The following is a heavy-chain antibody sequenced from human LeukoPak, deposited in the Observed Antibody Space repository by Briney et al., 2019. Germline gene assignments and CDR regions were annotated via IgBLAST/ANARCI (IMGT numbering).Heavy chain of an antibody. CDR2: INPNSGGT. V-gene: IGHV1-2*06. J-gene: IGHJ5*02. CDR3: AREHLLRYFDWLSRGWFDP. Sequence: GASVKVSCKASGYTFTGYYMHWVRQAPGQGLEWMGRINPNSGGTNYAQKFQGRVTMTRDTSISTAYMEMSRLRSDDTAVYYCAREHLLRYFDWLSRGWFDPWGQGTLVTVSS. CDR1: GYTFTGYY. D-gene: IGHD3-9*01.